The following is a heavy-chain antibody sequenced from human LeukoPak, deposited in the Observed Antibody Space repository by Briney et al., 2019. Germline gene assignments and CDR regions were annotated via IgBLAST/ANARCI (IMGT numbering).Heavy chain of an antibody. Sequence: GGSLRLSCAASGFTVSSNYMNWVRQAPGKGLEWVSVIYSGGSTYYADSVKGRFTISRDNSKNTLYLQMNSLRAEDTAVYYCASPNAYSSSTPFDYWGQGTLVTVSS. CDR2: IYSGGST. CDR3: ASPNAYSSSTPFDY. D-gene: IGHD6-6*01. CDR1: GFTVSSNY. J-gene: IGHJ4*02. V-gene: IGHV3-53*01.